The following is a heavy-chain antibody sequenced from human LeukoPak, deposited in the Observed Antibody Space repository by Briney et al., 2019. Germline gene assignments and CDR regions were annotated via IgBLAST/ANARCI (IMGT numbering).Heavy chain of an antibody. D-gene: IGHD3-22*01. CDR2: IYYSGST. V-gene: IGHV4-39*01. CDR3: ARPNYDEGDYFDY. J-gene: IGHJ4*02. CDR1: GGSISSGSYY. Sequence: SETLSLTCTVSGGSISSGSYYWRWIRQPAGKGLEWIGRIYYSGSTYYNPSLKSRVTISVDTSKNQFSLKLSSVTAADTAVYYCARPNYDEGDYFDYWGQGTLVTVSS.